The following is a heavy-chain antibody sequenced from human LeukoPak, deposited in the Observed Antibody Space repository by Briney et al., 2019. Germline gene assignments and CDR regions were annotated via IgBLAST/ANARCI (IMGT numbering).Heavy chain of an antibody. J-gene: IGHJ1*01. CDR1: GLTFSSYW. V-gene: IGHV3-74*01. D-gene: IGHD3-22*01. CDR2: IKSDGST. CDR3: ARAPSEIGGYYPEYFRH. Sequence: GGSLRLSCAASGLTFSSYWMHWVRQAPGKGLVWVSRIKSDGSTRYADSVKGRLTISRDNAKNTVSLQMNSLRAEDTGVYYCARAPSEIGGYYPEYFRHWGQGTLVTVSP.